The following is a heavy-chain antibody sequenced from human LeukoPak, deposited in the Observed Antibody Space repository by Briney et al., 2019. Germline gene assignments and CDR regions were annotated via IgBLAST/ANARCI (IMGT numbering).Heavy chain of an antibody. CDR1: GDSVSSKNGA. D-gene: IGHD6-19*01. V-gene: IGHV6-1*01. CDR2: TYYRSKWYN. Sequence: SQTLSLTCVVSGDSVSSKNGAWNWIRQSPSRGLEWLGRTYYRSKWYNDYAESMEGRMTISQDTSKNQYSLHLNSVTPDDTAVYYCARDFGTTGWHTFDYWGQGTLVTVSS. CDR3: ARDFGTTGWHTFDY. J-gene: IGHJ4*02.